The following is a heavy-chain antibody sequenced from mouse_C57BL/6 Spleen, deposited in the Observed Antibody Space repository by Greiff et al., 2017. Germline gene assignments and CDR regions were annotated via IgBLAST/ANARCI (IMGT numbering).Heavy chain of an antibody. D-gene: IGHD1-1*01. CDR2: IYPGGGYT. V-gene: IGHV1-63*01. CDR3: ARWTRPGQRGSSSFAY. CDR1: GYTFTNYW. Sequence: QVQLQQSGAELVRPGTSVKMSCKASGYTFTNYWIGWAKQRPGHGLEWIGDIYPGGGYTNYNEKFKGKATMTADKSSTAAYMQFSRLTSEDSAIYYCARWTRPGQRGSSSFAYWGQGTLVTVSA. J-gene: IGHJ3*01.